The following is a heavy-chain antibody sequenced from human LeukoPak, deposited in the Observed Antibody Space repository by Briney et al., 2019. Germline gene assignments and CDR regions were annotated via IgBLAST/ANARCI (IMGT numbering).Heavy chain of an antibody. Sequence: PSQTLSLTCAVSGGSISSGGYSWSWIRQPPGKGLEWIGYIYHSGSTYYNPSLKSRVTISVDRSKNQFSLKLSSVTAADTAVYYCARGQAYIVVVPAAIYNWFDPWGQGTLVTVSS. J-gene: IGHJ5*02. D-gene: IGHD2-2*02. CDR2: IYHSGST. CDR3: ARGQAYIVVVPAAIYNWFDP. CDR1: GGSISSGGYS. V-gene: IGHV4-30-2*01.